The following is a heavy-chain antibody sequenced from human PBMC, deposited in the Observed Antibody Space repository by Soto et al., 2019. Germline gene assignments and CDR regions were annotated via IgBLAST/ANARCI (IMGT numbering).Heavy chain of an antibody. Sequence: PSETLSLTCTVSGGSISSGDYYWSWIRQPPGKGLEWIGYIYYSGSTYYNPSLKSRVTISVDTSKNQFSLKLSSVTAADTAVYYCARLVVPAANIDYWGQGXLVTVYS. J-gene: IGHJ4*02. CDR3: ARLVVPAANIDY. CDR2: IYYSGST. D-gene: IGHD2-2*01. V-gene: IGHV4-30-4*01. CDR1: GGSISSGDYY.